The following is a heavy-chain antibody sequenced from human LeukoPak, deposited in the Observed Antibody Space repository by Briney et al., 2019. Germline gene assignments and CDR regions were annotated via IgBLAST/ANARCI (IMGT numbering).Heavy chain of an antibody. J-gene: IGHJ4*02. D-gene: IGHD1-26*01. CDR1: GFTFSSYG. CDR2: ISYDGSNK. V-gene: IGHV3-30*18. CDR3: AKDPADDPRIVGAECFDY. Sequence: GGSLRLSCAASGFTFSSYGMHWVRQAPGKGLEWVAVISYDGSNKYYADSVKGRFTISRDNSKNTLYLQMNSLRAEDTAVYYCAKDPADDPRIVGAECFDYWGQGTLVTVSS.